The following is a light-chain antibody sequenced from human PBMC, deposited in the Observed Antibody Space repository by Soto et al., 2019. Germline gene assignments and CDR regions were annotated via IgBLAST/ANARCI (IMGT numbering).Light chain of an antibody. CDR1: QSISSY. CDR2: AES. Sequence: DIQMTQSPSSLSASVGDRVTITCRASQSISSYLNWYQQKPGKAPKLLIYAESSLQSGVPSRFSGSGSGTDLNLTISSLQPEDFATYYCQKSYSTPITRGQGTRLEIK. V-gene: IGKV1-39*01. CDR3: QKSYSTPIT. J-gene: IGKJ5*01.